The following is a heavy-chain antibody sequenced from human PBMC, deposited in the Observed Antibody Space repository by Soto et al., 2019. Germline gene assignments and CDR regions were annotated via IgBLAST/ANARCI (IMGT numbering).Heavy chain of an antibody. D-gene: IGHD6-13*01. J-gene: IGHJ6*03. V-gene: IGHV1-3*01. CDR1: GYTFTSYA. CDR3: ARDRGEAEAGTDSYDYYYMDV. Sequence: ASVKVSCKASGYTFTSYAMHWVRQAPGQRLEWMGWINAGNGNTKYSQKFQGRVTITRDTSASTAYMELSSLRSEDTAVYYCARDRGEAEAGTDSYDYYYMDVWCKGTTVNVSS. CDR2: INAGNGNT.